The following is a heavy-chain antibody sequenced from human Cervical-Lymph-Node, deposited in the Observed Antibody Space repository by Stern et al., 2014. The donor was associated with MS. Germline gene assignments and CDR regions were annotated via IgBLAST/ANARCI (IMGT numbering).Heavy chain of an antibody. Sequence: QVQLQESGPGLVRPSETLSLTCTVSGDSISNYYWSWIRQPPGKGLEWIGYIHYSGSTNYNPSLKSRVTISLDTSKTQFSLKLNSGTAADTAVYYCARAGGYSYGLGTWWFDPWGQGTLVTVSS. CDR2: IHYSGST. CDR1: GDSISNYY. CDR3: ARAGGYSYGLGTWWFDP. V-gene: IGHV4-59*13. D-gene: IGHD5-18*01. J-gene: IGHJ5*02.